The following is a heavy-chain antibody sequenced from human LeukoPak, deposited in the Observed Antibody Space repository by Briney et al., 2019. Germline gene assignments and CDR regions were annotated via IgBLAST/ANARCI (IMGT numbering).Heavy chain of an antibody. J-gene: IGHJ4*02. D-gene: IGHD3-22*01. CDR3: ARVGYYDSSGYYSYAYFDY. CDR2: INHSGST. V-gene: IGHV4-34*01. Sequence: SETLSLTCAVYGGSFSGYYWSWIRQPPGKGLEWIGEINHSGSTNYNPSLKSRVTISVGTSKNQFSLKLSSVTAADTAVYYCARVGYYDSSGYYSYAYFDYWGQGTLVTVSS. CDR1: GGSFSGYY.